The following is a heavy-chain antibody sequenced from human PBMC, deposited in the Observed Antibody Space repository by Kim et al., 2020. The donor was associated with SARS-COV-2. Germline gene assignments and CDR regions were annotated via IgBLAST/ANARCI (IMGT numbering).Heavy chain of an antibody. CDR1: GGSFSSGDYS. V-gene: IGHV4-30-2*01. D-gene: IGHD6-25*01. CDR2: IYYSGST. J-gene: IGHJ4*02. CDR3: ARSAAGTPLVFDY. Sequence: SETLSLTCTVSGGSFSSGDYSWSWIRQPPGKGLEWIGYIYYSGSTYYNPSLKSRVTISIDGSTNQFSPRLISVTAADTAVYFCARSAAGTPLVFDYWGQGNRVTVSS.